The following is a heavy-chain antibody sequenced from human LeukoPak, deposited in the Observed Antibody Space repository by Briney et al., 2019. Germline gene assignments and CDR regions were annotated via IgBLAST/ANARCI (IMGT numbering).Heavy chain of an antibody. CDR3: TREEVRAPLDN. Sequence: GGPLRLSCAASGXTFSTYGMHWVRQAPGKGQEGVALIYYNGSNKYYADSVKGRFTVSRDNSKNTLYLQMNVLRAEDTGIYYCTREEVRAPLDNWGQGTVVTVSS. CDR1: GXTFSTYG. V-gene: IGHV3-33*01. J-gene: IGHJ4*02. CDR2: IYYNGSNK. D-gene: IGHD3-10*01.